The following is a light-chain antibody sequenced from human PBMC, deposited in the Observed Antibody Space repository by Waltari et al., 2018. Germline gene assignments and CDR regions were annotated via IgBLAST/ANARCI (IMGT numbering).Light chain of an antibody. Sequence: QSALTQPASVSGSPGQSITISCPGSSSAIGYYDYFSWYQQSPGKAPKLIIYDIGARPSGVSDRFSGSKSGNTASLTISGLQAEDESDYYCCAYTSSSSLGVFGTGTKVTVL. CDR2: DIG. V-gene: IGLV2-14*03. CDR1: SSAIGYYDY. CDR3: CAYTSSSSLGV. J-gene: IGLJ1*01.